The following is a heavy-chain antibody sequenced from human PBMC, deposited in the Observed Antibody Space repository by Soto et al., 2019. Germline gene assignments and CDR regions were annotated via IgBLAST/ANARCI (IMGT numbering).Heavy chain of an antibody. D-gene: IGHD6-13*01. CDR1: GFTFSSYS. CDR3: ARESSWDDATWFDP. V-gene: IGHV3-48*01. Sequence: GGSLRLSCAASGFTFSSYSMNWVRQAPGKGLEWVSYISSSSSTIYYADSVKGRFTISRDNAKNSLYLQMNSLRAEDTAVYYCARESSWDDATWFDPWGQGTLVTVSS. J-gene: IGHJ5*02. CDR2: ISSSSSTI.